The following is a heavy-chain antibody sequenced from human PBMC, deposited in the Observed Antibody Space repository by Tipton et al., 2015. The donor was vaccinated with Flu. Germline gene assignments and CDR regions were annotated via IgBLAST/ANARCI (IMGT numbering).Heavy chain of an antibody. D-gene: IGHD4-17*01. CDR1: GGSWSSYY. CDR3: ASLKNYGDYGFDS. Sequence: TLSLTCSVSGGSWSSYYWGWIRQPPGKGLQWIGSIYYIGKTFYNPSHQSRVTVSADSSNSQFSPKLKSVTAADTAVYYCASLKNYGDYGFDSWGQGTLVTVSS. J-gene: IGHJ4*02. CDR2: IYYIGKT. V-gene: IGHV4-39*01.